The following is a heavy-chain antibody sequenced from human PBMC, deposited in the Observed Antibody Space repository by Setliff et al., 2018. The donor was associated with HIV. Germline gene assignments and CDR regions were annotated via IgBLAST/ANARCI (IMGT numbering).Heavy chain of an antibody. D-gene: IGHD3-22*01. V-gene: IGHV4-4*02. CDR2: IYHSGST. CDR1: GGHISSSNW. CDR3: ARSITMIIVAPGAFDI. Sequence: SETLSLTCAVSGGHISSSNWWSWVRQPPGKGLEWIGEIYHSGSTKYNPSLKSRVTISVDKSKNQFSLKLSSVTAADTAVYYCARSITMIIVAPGAFDIWGQGTMVTVS. J-gene: IGHJ3*02.